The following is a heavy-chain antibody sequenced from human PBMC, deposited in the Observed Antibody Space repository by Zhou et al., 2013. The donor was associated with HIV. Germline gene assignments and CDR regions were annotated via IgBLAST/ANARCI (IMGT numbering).Heavy chain of an antibody. V-gene: IGHV4-4*09. CDR3: ARDDGGAIDY. D-gene: IGHD3-16*01. J-gene: IGHJ4*02. Sequence: QVQLQESGPGLVKPSETLSLTCAVSGYSISSGYYWSWIRQPPGKGLEWIGYIYTSGSTNYNPSLKSRVTISIDTSKNQFSLKLSSVTAADTAVYYCARDDGGAIDYWGQGTLVIVSS. CDR2: IYTSGST. CDR1: GYSISSGYY.